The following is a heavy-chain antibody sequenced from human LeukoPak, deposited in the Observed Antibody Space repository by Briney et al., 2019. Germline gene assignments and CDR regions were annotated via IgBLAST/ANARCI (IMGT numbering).Heavy chain of an antibody. CDR1: GFTFSSYA. D-gene: IGHD1-1*01. J-gene: IGHJ4*02. CDR2: ISSNGGST. V-gene: IGHV3-64*01. Sequence: GGSLRLSCAASGFTFSSYAMHWVRQAPGKGLEYVSAISSNGGSTYYANSVKGRFTISRDNSKNTLYLQMGSLRAEDMAVYYCARDLDWNDRWIFDFWGQGTLVTVSS. CDR3: ARDLDWNDRWIFDF.